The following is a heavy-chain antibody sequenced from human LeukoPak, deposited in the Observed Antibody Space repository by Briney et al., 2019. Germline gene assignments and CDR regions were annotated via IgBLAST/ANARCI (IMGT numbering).Heavy chain of an antibody. CDR2: ISASGGST. J-gene: IGHJ4*02. V-gene: IGHV3-23*01. D-gene: IGHD5-18*01. CDR3: AKWIQLWLLDY. Sequence: WVSAISASGGSTYYADSVKGRFTISRDNSKNTLYLQMNSLRAEDTAVYYCAKWIQLWLLDYWGQGTLVTVSS.